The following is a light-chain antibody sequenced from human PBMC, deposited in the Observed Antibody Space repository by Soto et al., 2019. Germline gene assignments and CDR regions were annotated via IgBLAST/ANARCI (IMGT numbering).Light chain of an antibody. CDR3: QQYDSDLYT. Sequence: DIQMTQSPSTLSASVGDRVTITCRASQSISSWLAWYQQKPGKAPKLLIYKASSLDSGVPSRFSGSGSGTEFTLTISSLQPDDFATYYCQQYDSDLYTFGQGTKLEIK. J-gene: IGKJ2*01. V-gene: IGKV1-5*03. CDR1: QSISSW. CDR2: KAS.